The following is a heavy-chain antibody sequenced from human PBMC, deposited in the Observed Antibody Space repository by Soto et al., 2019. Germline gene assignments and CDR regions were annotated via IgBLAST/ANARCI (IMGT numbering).Heavy chain of an antibody. D-gene: IGHD1-26*01. V-gene: IGHV3-49*03. J-gene: IGHJ4*02. CDR3: TRGREWELLLSHY. CDR2: IRSKAYGGTT. Sequence: EVQLVESGGGLVQPGRSLRLSCTTSGFTFGDYAMSWFRQAPGKGLEGVGFIRSKAYGGTTEYAASVKGRFTFSRDDSKSIAYLQMNSLKTEDTAVYYCTRGREWELLLSHYWGQGTLVTVSS. CDR1: GFTFGDYA.